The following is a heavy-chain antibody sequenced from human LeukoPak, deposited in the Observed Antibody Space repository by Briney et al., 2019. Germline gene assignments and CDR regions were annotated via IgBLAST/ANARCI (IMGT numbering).Heavy chain of an antibody. CDR2: VYSNGIT. J-gene: IGHJ6*03. CDR1: GGCIRSYY. CDR3: ASSPNFYYYYMDV. V-gene: IGHV4-4*07. Sequence: SETLSLTWTIAGGCIRSYYWSWIWQYAGKRLEWIGRVYSNGITNYNPSLKSRVTMSVDTSKKEFSLKLSSVTAADTAVYYCASSPNFYYYYMDVWGKGTTVTVSS.